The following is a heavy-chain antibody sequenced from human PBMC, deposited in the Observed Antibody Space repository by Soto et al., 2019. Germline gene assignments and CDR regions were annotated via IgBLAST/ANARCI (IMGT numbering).Heavy chain of an antibody. CDR3: ARDVEY. CDR1: GFTFSTFW. CDR2: INSDGSST. V-gene: IGHV3-74*01. Sequence: EVQLVESGGGLVQPGGSLRLSCEASGFTFSTFWMHWVRQAPGKGLVWVSRINSDGSSTNYADSVKGRVTISRDNAKNMPYLQMNSLRAEDTAVYYCARDVEYWGQGTLVTVSS. J-gene: IGHJ4*02.